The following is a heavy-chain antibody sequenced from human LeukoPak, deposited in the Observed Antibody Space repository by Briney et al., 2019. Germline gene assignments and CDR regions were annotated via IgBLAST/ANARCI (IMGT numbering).Heavy chain of an antibody. CDR2: INWNGAST. V-gene: IGHV3-20*04. CDR1: GFSFGTYG. Sequence: GGSLRLSCAASGFSFGTYGMSWVRQVPGKGLEWVSGINWNGASTVYADSVKGRFTISRDNAKNSLYLQMNSLRAEDMALYYCAKGSYYYDSSGYGVAFDIWGQGTMVTVSS. J-gene: IGHJ3*02. CDR3: AKGSYYYDSSGYGVAFDI. D-gene: IGHD3-22*01.